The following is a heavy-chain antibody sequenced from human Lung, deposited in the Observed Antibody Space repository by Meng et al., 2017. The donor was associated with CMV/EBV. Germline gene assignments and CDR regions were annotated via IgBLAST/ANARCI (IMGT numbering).Heavy chain of an antibody. CDR1: GFTVSSNY. J-gene: IGHJ4*02. CDR3: AREMGLRYDY. V-gene: IGHV3-66*02. CDR2: IYSGGST. D-gene: IGHD5-12*01. Sequence: ESXKISCAASGFTVSSNYMSWVRQAPGKGLEWVSVIYSGGSTYYADSVKGRFTISRDNSKNTLYLQMNSLRAEDTAVYYCAREMGLRYDYWGQGTVVTVSS.